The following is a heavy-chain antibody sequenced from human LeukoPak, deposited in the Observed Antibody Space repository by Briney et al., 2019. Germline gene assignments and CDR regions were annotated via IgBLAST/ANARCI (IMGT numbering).Heavy chain of an antibody. CDR1: GFTFSDYY. CDR3: ARDYGLSTYDSSGSLGY. D-gene: IGHD3-22*01. Sequence: GGSLRLSCAASGFTFSDYYMSWIRQAPGKGLEWVSYISSSGSTIYYADSVKGRFTISRDNAKNSLYLQMNSLRAEDTAVYYCARDYGLSTYDSSGSLGYWGQGTLVTVSS. V-gene: IGHV3-11*04. J-gene: IGHJ4*02. CDR2: ISSSGSTI.